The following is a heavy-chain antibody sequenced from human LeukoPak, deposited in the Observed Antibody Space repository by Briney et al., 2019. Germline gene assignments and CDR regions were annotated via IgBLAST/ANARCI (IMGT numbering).Heavy chain of an antibody. CDR1: GGSISSGGYY. J-gene: IGHJ4*02. CDR2: IYSSGTT. Sequence: SETLSLTCTVSGGSISSGGYYWSWIRQHPGKGLEWIGRIYSSGTTNYNPSLKSRVSMSVDTSKNQLSLKLSSVTAADTAVYYCARDGYHYDSSGYYSLDYWGQGTLVTVSS. V-gene: IGHV4-61*08. CDR3: ARDGYHYDSSGYYSLDY. D-gene: IGHD3-22*01.